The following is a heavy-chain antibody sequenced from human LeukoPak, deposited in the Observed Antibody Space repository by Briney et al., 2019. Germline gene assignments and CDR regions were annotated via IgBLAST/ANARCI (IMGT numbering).Heavy chain of an antibody. CDR3: ARDPGGDYRSSY. CDR1: GFTFSSYA. Sequence: GGSLRLSCAASGFTFSSYAMHWVRQAPGKGLEWVAVISYDGSNKYYADSVKGRFTISRDNAKNSLYLQMNSLRAEDTAVYYCARDPGGDYRSSYWGQGTLVTVSS. D-gene: IGHD4-11*01. CDR2: ISYDGSNK. J-gene: IGHJ4*02. V-gene: IGHV3-30-3*01.